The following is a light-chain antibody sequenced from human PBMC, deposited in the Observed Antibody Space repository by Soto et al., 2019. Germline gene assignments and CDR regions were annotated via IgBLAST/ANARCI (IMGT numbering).Light chain of an antibody. Sequence: DIVMTQTPLSSPVTLGQPASISCRSSQSLVHSNGKTYLSWLHQRPGQPPRLLIYKISERFSGVPDRLSGSGAVTDFTLRISRVEAEDGGVYYCMQVTHFPWTGGQGTKVEIK. CDR2: KIS. CDR1: QSLVHSNGKTY. CDR3: MQVTHFPWT. J-gene: IGKJ1*01. V-gene: IGKV2-24*01.